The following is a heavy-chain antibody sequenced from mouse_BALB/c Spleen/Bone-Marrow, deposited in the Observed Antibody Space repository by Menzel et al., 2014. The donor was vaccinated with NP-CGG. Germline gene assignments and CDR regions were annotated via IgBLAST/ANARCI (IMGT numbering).Heavy chain of an antibody. CDR3: ARHRYYFDY. Sequence: EVQGVESGGGLVKPGGSLKLSCAASGFAFSSYDMSWVRQTPEKRLEWVAYFSRGGGSTYYPDTVKGRFTISRDNAKNTLYLQMSSLKSEDAAMYYCARHRYYFDYWGQGTTLTVSS. CDR2: FSRGGGST. J-gene: IGHJ2*01. CDR1: GFAFSSYD. V-gene: IGHV5-12-1*01.